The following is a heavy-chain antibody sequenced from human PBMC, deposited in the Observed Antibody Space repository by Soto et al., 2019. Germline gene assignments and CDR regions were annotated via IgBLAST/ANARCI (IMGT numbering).Heavy chain of an antibody. D-gene: IGHD6-19*01. Sequence: VASVKVSCKASGYTFTSYGISWVRQAPGQGLEWMGWISAYNGNTNYAQKLQGRVTMTTDTSTSTAYMELRSLRSDDTAVYYCARDDDPAGIAVAGTALYWGQGTLVTVSS. J-gene: IGHJ4*02. V-gene: IGHV1-18*01. CDR2: ISAYNGNT. CDR3: ARDDDPAGIAVAGTALY. CDR1: GYTFTSYG.